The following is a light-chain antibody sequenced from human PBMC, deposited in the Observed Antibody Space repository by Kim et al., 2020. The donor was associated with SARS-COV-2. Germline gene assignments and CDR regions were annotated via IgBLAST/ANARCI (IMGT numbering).Light chain of an antibody. CDR1: QSISTY. CDR3: QQRGNWPLT. CDR2: DAS. J-gene: IGKJ4*01. V-gene: IGKV3-11*01. Sequence: LSPGERATLACRASQSISTYLGWYQQKPGQAPRLLIYDASNRAPGIPARFSGSGSGTDFTLIISSLEPEDFAVYYCQQRGNWPLTFGGGTKVDIK.